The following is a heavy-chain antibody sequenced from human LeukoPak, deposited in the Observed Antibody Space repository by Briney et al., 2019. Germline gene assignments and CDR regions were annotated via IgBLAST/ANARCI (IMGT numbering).Heavy chain of an antibody. Sequence: GGSLRLSCAASGFTFSSYAMSWVRQAPGKGLEWVSAISGSGGSTYYADSVKGRFTISRDNSKNTLYLQMNSLRAEDTAVYYCARGLSHSGSHYFYYFDYWGQGTLVTVSS. CDR3: ARGLSHSGSHYFYYFDY. D-gene: IGHD1-26*01. CDR1: GFTFSSYA. V-gene: IGHV3-23*01. CDR2: ISGSGGST. J-gene: IGHJ4*02.